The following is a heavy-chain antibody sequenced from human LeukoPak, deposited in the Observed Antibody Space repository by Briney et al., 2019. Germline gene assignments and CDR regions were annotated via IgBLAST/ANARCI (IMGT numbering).Heavy chain of an antibody. J-gene: IGHJ4*02. Sequence: PSETLSLTCAVYGGSFSGYYWSWIRQPPGKGLEWIGEINHSGSTNYNPSLKSRVTISVDTSKNQFSLKLSSVTAEDTAVYYCARGHYDYVWGSYRYKQKFDYWGQGTLVTVSS. V-gene: IGHV4-34*01. CDR2: INHSGST. CDR1: GGSFSGYY. D-gene: IGHD3-16*02. CDR3: ARGHYDYVWGSYRYKQKFDY.